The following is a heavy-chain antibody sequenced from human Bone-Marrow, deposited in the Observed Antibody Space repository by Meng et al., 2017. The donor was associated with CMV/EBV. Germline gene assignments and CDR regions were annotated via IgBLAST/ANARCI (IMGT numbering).Heavy chain of an antibody. CDR1: GFTFSSYW. Sequence: GESLKISCAASGFTFSSYWMHWVRQAPGKGLEWVSSISSSSSYIYYADSVKGRFTISRDNAKNSLYLQMNSLRAEDTAVYYCARVGYCSSTSCSYYFDYWGQGTLVTVSS. J-gene: IGHJ4*02. CDR2: ISSSSSYI. D-gene: IGHD2-2*03. CDR3: ARVGYCSSTSCSYYFDY. V-gene: IGHV3-21*01.